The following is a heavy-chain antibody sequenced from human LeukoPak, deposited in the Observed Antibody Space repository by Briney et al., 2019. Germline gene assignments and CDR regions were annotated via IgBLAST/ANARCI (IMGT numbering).Heavy chain of an antibody. CDR2: INWNGGST. Sequence: GGSLRLSCAASGFTFDDYGMSWVRQAPGKGLEWVSGINWNGGSTGYADSVKGRFTMSRDNAKNSLYLQMNSLRAEDTAVHYCARYGSGSYYPYDAFDIWGQGTMVTVSS. CDR1: GFTFDDYG. CDR3: ARYGSGSYYPYDAFDI. V-gene: IGHV3-20*04. D-gene: IGHD3-10*01. J-gene: IGHJ3*02.